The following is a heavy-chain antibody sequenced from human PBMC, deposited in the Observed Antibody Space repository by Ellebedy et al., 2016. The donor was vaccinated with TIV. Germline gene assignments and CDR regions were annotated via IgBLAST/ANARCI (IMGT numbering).Heavy chain of an antibody. CDR2: IIPIFGTS. V-gene: IGHV1-69*13. J-gene: IGHJ6*02. CDR3: ARDRYPGGGMDN. D-gene: IGHD3-16*02. Sequence: AASVKVSCKASGGTFRTYVINWLRQAPGQGLEWMGGIIPIFGTSNYAQKFQGRVTLTADESTSTAYLELNSLRSEDTALYYCARDRYPGGGMDNWGQGTTVTVSS. CDR1: GGTFRTYV.